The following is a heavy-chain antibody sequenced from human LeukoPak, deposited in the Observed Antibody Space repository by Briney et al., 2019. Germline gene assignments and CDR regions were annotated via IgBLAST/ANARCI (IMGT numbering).Heavy chain of an antibody. CDR1: GYTLTAHY. Sequence: ASVKVSCKASGYTLTAHYMHWVRQAPGQGLEWMGRINPNSGDTNYAQKFQGRVTMPRDTSISTAYMDLSRLTSDDTAVYYCARPYGSGSFDNWFDPWGQGTLVIVSS. V-gene: IGHV1-2*06. J-gene: IGHJ5*02. CDR3: ARPYGSGSFDNWFDP. D-gene: IGHD3-10*01. CDR2: INPNSGDT.